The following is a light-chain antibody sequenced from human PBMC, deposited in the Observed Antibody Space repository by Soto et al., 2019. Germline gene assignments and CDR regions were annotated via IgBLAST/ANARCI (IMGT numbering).Light chain of an antibody. CDR1: QSVLYSSNNKNY. CDR2: WAS. J-gene: IGKJ4*01. Sequence: DIVMTQSPDSLAVSLGERATINCKSSQSVLYSSNNKNYLAWYQQKPGQPPTLLIYWASTRESGVPDRFSGSGSGTDFPLTIRRLQAEDVAVYYCQQYYSTPLTFGGGTKVEIK. CDR3: QQYYSTPLT. V-gene: IGKV4-1*01.